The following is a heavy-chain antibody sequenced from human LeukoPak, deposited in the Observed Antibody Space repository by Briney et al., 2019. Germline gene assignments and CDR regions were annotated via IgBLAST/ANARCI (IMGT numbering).Heavy chain of an antibody. J-gene: IGHJ5*02. CDR1: GGSISSGGYS. Sequence: SETLSLTCAVSGGSISSGGYSWRWIRQPPGKGLEWIVYIYYSGSTYYNPSLKSRVTISVDTSKNQFSLKLSSVTAADTAVYYCARFIPFYYYDSSGYFNWFDPWGQGTRVTVSS. V-gene: IGHV4-30-4*07. D-gene: IGHD3-22*01. CDR2: IYYSGST. CDR3: ARFIPFYYYDSSGYFNWFDP.